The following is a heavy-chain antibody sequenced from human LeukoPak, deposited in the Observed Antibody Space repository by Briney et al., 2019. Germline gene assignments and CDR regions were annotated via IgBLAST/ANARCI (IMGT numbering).Heavy chain of an antibody. Sequence: GGSLRLSCAASGFTFSSYDMHWGRQSTGKGREWVSAIGTAGDTYYPASVKGRFTISRENAKNSLYLQMNRLRAGDTAVYYCARENRGGFDYWGQGTLVTVSS. CDR2: IGTAGDT. V-gene: IGHV3-13*01. CDR3: ARENRGGFDY. D-gene: IGHD2/OR15-2a*01. J-gene: IGHJ4*02. CDR1: GFTFSSYD.